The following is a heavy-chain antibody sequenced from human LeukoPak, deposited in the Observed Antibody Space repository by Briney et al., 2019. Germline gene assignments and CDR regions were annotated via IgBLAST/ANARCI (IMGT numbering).Heavy chain of an antibody. D-gene: IGHD1-26*01. CDR3: ANLGPRGTSNWFDP. J-gene: IGHJ5*02. CDR2: ISGSGGST. Sequence: GGSLRLSCEVSGMTFSSYAMHWVRQAPGKGLEWVSAISGSGGSTYYADSVKGRFTISRDNSKNTLYLQMNSLRAEDTAVYYCANLGPRGTSNWFDPWAREPWSPSPQ. CDR1: GMTFSSYA. V-gene: IGHV3-23*01.